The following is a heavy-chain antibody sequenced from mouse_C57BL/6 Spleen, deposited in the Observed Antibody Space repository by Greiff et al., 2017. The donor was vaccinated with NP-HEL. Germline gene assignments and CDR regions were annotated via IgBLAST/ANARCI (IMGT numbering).Heavy chain of an antibody. CDR1: GFTFSDYG. CDR3: ASQLTGTLYWYFDV. V-gene: IGHV5-17*01. Sequence: EVQLVESGGGLVKPGGSLKLSCAASGFTFSDYGMHWVRQAPEKGLEWVAYISSGSSTIYYADTVKGRFTISRDNAKNTLFLQMTSLRSEDTAMYYCASQLTGTLYWYFDVWGTGTTVTVSS. CDR2: ISSGSSTI. D-gene: IGHD4-1*01. J-gene: IGHJ1*03.